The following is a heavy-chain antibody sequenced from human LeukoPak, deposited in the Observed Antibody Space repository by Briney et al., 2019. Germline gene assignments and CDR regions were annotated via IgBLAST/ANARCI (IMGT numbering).Heavy chain of an antibody. D-gene: IGHD2-2*02. CDR1: GFPVSSNY. Sequence: GGSLRLSCAASGFPVSSNYMSWVRQARGKGLEWVSVSYSGGSTYYADSVRGRFTISRDNSKNTVYLQMHSLRAEDTAVYYCARVGYCSSTNCYTPEVFDIWGQGTMVTVSS. J-gene: IGHJ3*02. CDR3: ARVGYCSSTNCYTPEVFDI. V-gene: IGHV3-53*01. CDR2: SYSGGST.